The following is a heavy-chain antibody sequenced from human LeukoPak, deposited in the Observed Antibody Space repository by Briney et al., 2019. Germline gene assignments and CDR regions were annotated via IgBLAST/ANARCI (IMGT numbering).Heavy chain of an antibody. CDR1: GYTFTGYH. D-gene: IGHD3-9*01. CDR3: ARSPHILTGENFDY. Sequence: GASVKVSCKASGYTFTGYHIHWVRQAPGQRLEWMGWINPNSGGTNYAQKFQGRVTMTRDTSISTPYMHLSRLRSADTAVYYCARSPHILTGENFDYWGQGTLLTVSS. J-gene: IGHJ4*02. CDR2: INPNSGGT. V-gene: IGHV1-2*02.